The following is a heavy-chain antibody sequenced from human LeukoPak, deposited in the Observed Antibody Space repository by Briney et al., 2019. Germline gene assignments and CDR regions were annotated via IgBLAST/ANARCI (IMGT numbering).Heavy chain of an antibody. J-gene: IGHJ4*02. Sequence: GGSLRLSCAASGFTFSSYAMSWVRQAPGKGLEWVSAISGSGGSTYYADSVKGRFTISRDNSKSTLYLQMNSLRAEDTAVYYCAKDSPGPFIVVVPAAMDYWGQGTLVTVSS. CDR1: GFTFSSYA. CDR2: ISGSGGST. D-gene: IGHD2-2*01. V-gene: IGHV3-23*01. CDR3: AKDSPGPFIVVVPAAMDY.